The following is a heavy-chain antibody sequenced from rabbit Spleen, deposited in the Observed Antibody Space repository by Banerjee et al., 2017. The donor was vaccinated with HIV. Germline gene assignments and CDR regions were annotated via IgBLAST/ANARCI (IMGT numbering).Heavy chain of an antibody. D-gene: IGHD8-1*01. J-gene: IGHJ6*01. V-gene: IGHV1S40*01. CDR1: GFSFSSSYY. CDR3: ARDTASSFSSYGMDL. Sequence: QSLEESGGDMVKPGASLTLTCTVSGFSFSSSYYMCWVRQAPGKGLEWIACIDAGNSGFTYSATWAKGRFAISKTSSTTVTLQMTRLTAADTATYFCARDTASSFSSYGMDLWGQGTLVTVS. CDR2: IDAGNSGFT.